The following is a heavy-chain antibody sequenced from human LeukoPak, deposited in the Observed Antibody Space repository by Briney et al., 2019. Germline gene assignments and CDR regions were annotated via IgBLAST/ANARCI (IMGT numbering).Heavy chain of an antibody. J-gene: IGHJ4*02. Sequence: PGGSLRLSCAGSGFTFSNYGMHWVRQAPGKGLEWVSSISSSSSYIYYADSVKGRFTISRDNAKNSLYLQMNSLRAEDTAVYYCASPITMVRGVTNDYWGQGTLVTVSS. CDR1: GFTFSNYG. CDR2: ISSSSSYI. CDR3: ASPITMVRGVTNDY. D-gene: IGHD3-10*01. V-gene: IGHV3-21*04.